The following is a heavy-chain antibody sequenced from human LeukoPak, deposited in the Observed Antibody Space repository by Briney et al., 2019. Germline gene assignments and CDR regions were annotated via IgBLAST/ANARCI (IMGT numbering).Heavy chain of an antibody. CDR3: ARDGHVGIQLWSIDY. V-gene: IGHV3-30-3*01. D-gene: IGHD5-18*01. CDR1: GFTFSSYA. J-gene: IGHJ4*02. Sequence: PGGSLRLSCAASGFTFSSYAMHWVRQAPGKGLEWVAVISYDGSNKYYADSVKGRFTISRDNSKNTLYLQMNSLRAEDTAVYYCARDGHVGIQLWSIDYWGQGTLVTVSP. CDR2: ISYDGSNK.